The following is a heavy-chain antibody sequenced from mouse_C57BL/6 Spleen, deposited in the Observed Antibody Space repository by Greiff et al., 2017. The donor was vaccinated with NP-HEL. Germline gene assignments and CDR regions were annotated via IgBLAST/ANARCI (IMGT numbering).Heavy chain of an antibody. D-gene: IGHD2-3*01. Sequence: QVQLKQPGAELVKPGASVKLSCKASGYTFTSYWMHWVKQRPGRGLEWIGRIDPNSGGTKYNEKFKSKATLTVDKPSSTAYMQLSSLTSEDAAVYYCARSRWSYAMDYWGQGTSVTVSS. V-gene: IGHV1-72*01. J-gene: IGHJ4*01. CDR2: IDPNSGGT. CDR1: GYTFTSYW. CDR3: ARSRWSYAMDY.